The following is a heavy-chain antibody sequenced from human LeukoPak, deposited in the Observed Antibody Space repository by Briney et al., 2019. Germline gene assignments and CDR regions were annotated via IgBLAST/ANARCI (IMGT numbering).Heavy chain of an antibody. D-gene: IGHD3-16*01. V-gene: IGHV3-30*02. CDR1: GFTFSSND. J-gene: IGHJ6*03. Sequence: AGSPTLSCTASGFTFSSNDMHWFRQAPGKGLEGVTCIRYDGSNKYYVASVKGRFTIYRDNSKNTLYLQMNCLRAEDMALYYCAKGGGGRLIYYYYMDVWGKGTTVTVSS. CDR2: IRYDGSNK. CDR3: AKGGGGRLIYYYYMDV.